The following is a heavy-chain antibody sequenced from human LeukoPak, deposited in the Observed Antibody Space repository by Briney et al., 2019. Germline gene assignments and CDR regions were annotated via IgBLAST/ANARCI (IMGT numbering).Heavy chain of an antibody. Sequence: GGSLRLSCAASGFTFSSYWMSWVRQAPGKGLEWVANIKQDGSEKYYVDSVKGRFTISRDNAKNSLYLQMNSLRAEDTAVYYCARDLGRPLYYYYYMDVWGKGTTVTVSS. CDR3: ARDLGRPLYYYYYMDV. CDR2: IKQDGSEK. J-gene: IGHJ6*03. V-gene: IGHV3-7*01. D-gene: IGHD3-10*01. CDR1: GFTFSSYW.